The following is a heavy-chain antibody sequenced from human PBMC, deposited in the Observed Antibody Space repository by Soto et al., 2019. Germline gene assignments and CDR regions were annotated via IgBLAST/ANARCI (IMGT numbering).Heavy chain of an antibody. CDR1: GFTFSSYW. Sequence: GGSLRLSCAASGFTFSSYWMSWVRQAPGKGLEWVANIKQDGSEKYYVDSVKGRFTISRDNAKNSLYLQMNSLRAEDTAVYYCARDSVFGSSWPLFDYWGQGTLVTVSS. CDR3: ARDSVFGSSWPLFDY. CDR2: IKQDGSEK. J-gene: IGHJ4*02. D-gene: IGHD6-13*01. V-gene: IGHV3-7*05.